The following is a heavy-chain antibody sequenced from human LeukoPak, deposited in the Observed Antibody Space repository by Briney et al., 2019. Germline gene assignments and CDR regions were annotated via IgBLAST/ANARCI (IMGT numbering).Heavy chain of an antibody. CDR1: GDSISFSPYY. CDR2: FSYTGST. V-gene: IGHV4-61*01. D-gene: IGHD3-10*01. CDR3: ARDAGHGSVPL. J-gene: IGHJ4*02. Sequence: PSETLSLTCTISGDSISFSPYYWNWIRQLPGKGLEWIGYFSYTGSTTYNHSLKSRVTILFDTSNSQFSLKLNSVTAADTAVYYCARDAGHGSVPLWGRGARVAVSA.